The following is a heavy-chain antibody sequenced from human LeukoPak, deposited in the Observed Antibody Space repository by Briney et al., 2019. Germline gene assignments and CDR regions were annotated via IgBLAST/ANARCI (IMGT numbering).Heavy chain of an antibody. CDR2: INSHAGST. J-gene: IGHJ4*02. Sequence: GASVKVSCKASGYTLNSHHIHWLRQAPGHGPEWMGIINSHAGSTYYAQQFEGRITMTGDTSTSTVFMELNSLRSEDTALYYCARDRARTETTVANMGELDFWGQGTLVTVSS. CDR1: GYTLNSHH. V-gene: IGHV1-46*02. CDR3: ARDRARTETTVANMGELDF. D-gene: IGHD4-11*01.